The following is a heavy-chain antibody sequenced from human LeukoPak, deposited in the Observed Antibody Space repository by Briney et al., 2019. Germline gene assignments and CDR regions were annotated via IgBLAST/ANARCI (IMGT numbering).Heavy chain of an antibody. CDR3: ARQHYYGSGSRYAFDI. CDR1: GASITSGGYY. CDR2: IYHSGNA. D-gene: IGHD3-10*01. J-gene: IGHJ3*02. Sequence: SETLSLTCSVSGASITSGGYYWAWIRQPPGKGLEWIGHIYHSGNADYNPSLKSRVTMSVDRSKDQLSLKLSSVTAADTAVYYCARQHYYGSGSRYAFDIWGQGTMVTVSS. V-gene: IGHV4-30-2*01.